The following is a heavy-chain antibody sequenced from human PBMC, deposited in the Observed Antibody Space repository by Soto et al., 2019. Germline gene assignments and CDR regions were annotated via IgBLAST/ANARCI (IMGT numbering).Heavy chain of an antibody. CDR1: GGSISSGGYY. J-gene: IGHJ4*02. CDR2: IYYSGST. Sequence: SGTLSLTCTVSGGSISSGGYYWSWIRQHPGKGLEWIGYIYYSGSTYYNPSLKSRVTISVDTSKNQFSLKLSSVTAADTAVYYCAKDQQWLADFDTGAREPWSPSPQ. CDR3: AKDQQWLADFDT. D-gene: IGHD6-19*01. V-gene: IGHV4-31*03.